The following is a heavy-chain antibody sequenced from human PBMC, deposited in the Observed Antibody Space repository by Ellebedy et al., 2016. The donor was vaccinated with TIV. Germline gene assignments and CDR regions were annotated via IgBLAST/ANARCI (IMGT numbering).Heavy chain of an antibody. D-gene: IGHD3-10*01. Sequence: SETLSLXCTVSGGSISSGDSYWSWIRQPPGKGLEWIGYIYYTGSTNYNPSLKSRLTISVDTSRNQFSLKLSSVTAADTAVYYCARDGGHGLWFGEVPLDVWGIGTTVTVSS. CDR3: ARDGGHGLWFGEVPLDV. CDR1: GGSISSGDSY. V-gene: IGHV4-30-4*01. J-gene: IGHJ6*04. CDR2: IYYTGST.